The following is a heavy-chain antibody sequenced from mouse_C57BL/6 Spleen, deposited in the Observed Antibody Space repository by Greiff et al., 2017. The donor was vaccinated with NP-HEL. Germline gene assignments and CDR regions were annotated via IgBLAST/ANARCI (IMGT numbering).Heavy chain of an antibody. CDR1: GFTFSSYA. CDR2: ISDGGSYT. CDR3: ARIDGSGYFDV. D-gene: IGHD1-1*01. J-gene: IGHJ1*03. Sequence: DVQLVESGGGLVKPGGSLKLSCAASGFTFSSYAMSWVRQTPEKRLEWVATISDGGSYTYYPDNVKGRFTISRDNAKNNLYLQMSHLKSEDTAMYYCARIDGSGYFDVWGTGTTVTVSS. V-gene: IGHV5-4*01.